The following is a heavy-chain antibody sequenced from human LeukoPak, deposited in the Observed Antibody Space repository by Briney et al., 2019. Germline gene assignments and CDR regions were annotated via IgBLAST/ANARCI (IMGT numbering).Heavy chain of an antibody. CDR2: IYYSGST. V-gene: IGHV4-39*01. Sequence: SETLSLTCAVSGGSIATSTYYWGWLRQPPGKGLEWIGNIYYSGSTFYNPSLMSRVTISVDTSKNQFSLKLSSVTAADTAVYYCARQNGFNDYWGQGTLVTVSS. CDR3: ARQNGFNDY. CDR1: GGSIATSTYY. J-gene: IGHJ4*02. D-gene: IGHD2-8*01.